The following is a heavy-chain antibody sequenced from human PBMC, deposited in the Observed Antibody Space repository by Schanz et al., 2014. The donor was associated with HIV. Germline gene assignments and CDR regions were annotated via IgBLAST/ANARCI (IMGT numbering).Heavy chain of an antibody. CDR3: AREGGTSGRNGYFDS. CDR2: ISSDGGIK. J-gene: IGHJ4*02. CDR1: GFTFSTFA. V-gene: IGHV3-30-3*01. D-gene: IGHD6-19*01. Sequence: VQLVESGGGLVQPGRSLRLSCAASGFTFSTFAMHWVRQAPGKGLEWVAVISSDGGIKYYGDFVRGRFTISRDNSKNRLYLQMNSLTTEDTAIYFCAREGGTSGRNGYFDSWGQGTLVTVSS.